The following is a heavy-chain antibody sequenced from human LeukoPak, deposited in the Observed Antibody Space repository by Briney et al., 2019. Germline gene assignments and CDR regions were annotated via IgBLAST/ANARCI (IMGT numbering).Heavy chain of an antibody. CDR1: GYTFTSHG. D-gene: IGHD3-22*01. Sequence: ASVKVSCKAAGYTFTSHGFIWLRQAPGQGLEWMGWITVNNGYTKYAQELQGRVTMTTDTSTSTAYMELRSLRSGDTAVFYCASLIYYDSSGGAFDVWGQGTMVTVSS. V-gene: IGHV1-18*01. CDR3: ASLIYYDSSGGAFDV. J-gene: IGHJ3*01. CDR2: ITVNNGYT.